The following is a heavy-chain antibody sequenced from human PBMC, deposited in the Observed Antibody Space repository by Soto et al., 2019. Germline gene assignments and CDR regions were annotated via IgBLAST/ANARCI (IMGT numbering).Heavy chain of an antibody. D-gene: IGHD3-10*01. CDR1: GFTFSTYG. CDR2: GGSGGSR. V-gene: IGHV3-23*01. J-gene: IGHJ6*03. Sequence: DVQLLESGGGLVQWGGSLRLSCVTSGFTFSTYGMTWVRQAPGKGLEWVSYGGSGGSRYYAESVKGRFTISRDNSNNTLSLETNSLRAEDTATYYCVKFRGRAYPYYYMDVWGKGTTVTVSS. CDR3: VKFRGRAYPYYYMDV.